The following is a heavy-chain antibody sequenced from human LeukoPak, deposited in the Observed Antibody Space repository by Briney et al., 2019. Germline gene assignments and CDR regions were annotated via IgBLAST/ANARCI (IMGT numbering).Heavy chain of an antibody. CDR3: VRGDYGVVWFGEGGSLDS. V-gene: IGHV4-59*11. Sequence: SETLSLTCTVSGGSISSHYWSWLRQPPGKGLEWIGYIDNSGSTNYNPSLKSRVTISVDTSRNQFSLKLRSVTAADTAMYYCVRGDYGVVWFGEGGSLDSWGQGTLVTVSS. CDR1: GGSISSHY. CDR2: IDNSGST. D-gene: IGHD3-10*01. J-gene: IGHJ4*02.